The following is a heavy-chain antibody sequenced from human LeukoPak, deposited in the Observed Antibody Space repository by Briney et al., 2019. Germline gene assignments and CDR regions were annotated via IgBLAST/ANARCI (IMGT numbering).Heavy chain of an antibody. D-gene: IGHD1-26*01. Sequence: PSETLSLTCTVSGGSISSYYWSWIRQPPGKGLEWIGHIYYSGNTNYNPSLKSRVTISIDTSKIQFSLKLSSVTAADTAVYYCARDRGNRWDPNHYFDYWGQGTLVTVSS. CDR1: GGSISSYY. CDR3: ARDRGNRWDPNHYFDY. J-gene: IGHJ4*02. V-gene: IGHV4-59*01. CDR2: IYYSGNT.